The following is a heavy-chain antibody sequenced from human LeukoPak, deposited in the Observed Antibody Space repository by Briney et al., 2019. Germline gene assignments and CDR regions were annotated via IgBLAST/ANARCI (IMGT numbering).Heavy chain of an antibody. V-gene: IGHV4-34*01. CDR3: ARELSTSSTAFDM. Sequence: PSETLSLTCAIYGGSFSDYYWSWIRLPPGGVLEWIGEINQNRGSLNYNPSLKSRVTMSVDTSKKQLYLKVTSVTAANTAVYYCARELSTSSTAFDMWGQGTMVTVSS. CDR2: INQNRGSL. D-gene: IGHD6-6*01. CDR1: GGSFSDYY. J-gene: IGHJ3*02.